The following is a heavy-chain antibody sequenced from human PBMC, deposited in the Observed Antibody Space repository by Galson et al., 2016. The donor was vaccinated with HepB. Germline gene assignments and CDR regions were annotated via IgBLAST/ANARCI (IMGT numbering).Heavy chain of an antibody. CDR2: ISNDGINK. CDR1: GFTFSNYA. CDR3: ARDIIGYCSGGSCYYYHYGMDV. D-gene: IGHD2-15*01. V-gene: IGHV3-30*03. J-gene: IGHJ6*02. Sequence: SLRLSCAASGFTFSNYAMAWVRQAPGKGLEWVAVISNDGINKYYADSVKGRFTISRDNSKNTLYLQMNSLRAEDTAVYYCARDIIGYCSGGSCYYYHYGMDVWGQGTTVTGSS.